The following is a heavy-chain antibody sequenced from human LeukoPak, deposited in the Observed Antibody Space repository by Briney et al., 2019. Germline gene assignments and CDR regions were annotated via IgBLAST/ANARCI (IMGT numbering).Heavy chain of an antibody. CDR3: AKGDSGDYVSLSNDY. CDR1: GFTFDDYA. V-gene: IGHV3-43*02. J-gene: IGHJ4*02. D-gene: IGHD4-17*01. CDR2: ISGDGGST. Sequence: GGSLRLSCAASGFTFDDYAMHWVRQAPGKGLEWVSLISGDGGSTHYADSVKGRFTISRDNSKNSLYLQMNSLRTDDTALYYCAKGDSGDYVSLSNDYWGQGTLVTVSS.